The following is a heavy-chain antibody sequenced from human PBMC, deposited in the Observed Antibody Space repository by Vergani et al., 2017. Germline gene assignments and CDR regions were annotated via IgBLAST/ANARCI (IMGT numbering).Heavy chain of an antibody. V-gene: IGHV1-69*01. Sequence: QVQLVQSGAEVKKPGSSVKVSCKASGGTFSSYAISWVRQAPGQGLEWMGGIIPIFGTANYAQKFQGRVTITADESTSTAYMELSSLRSEDTAVYYCAVVVVPAAQLTPHFDYWGQGTLVTVSS. D-gene: IGHD2-2*01. CDR3: AVVVVPAAQLTPHFDY. J-gene: IGHJ4*02. CDR2: IIPIFGTA. CDR1: GGTFSSYA.